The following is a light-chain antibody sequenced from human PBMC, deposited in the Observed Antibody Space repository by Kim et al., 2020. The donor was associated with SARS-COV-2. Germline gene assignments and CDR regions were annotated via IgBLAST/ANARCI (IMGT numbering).Light chain of an antibody. CDR2: AAS. J-gene: IGKJ1*01. CDR3: QKYNSAPWT. Sequence: ASVGDRVTITCRASQDIGSSVAWHQQKPGTAPRVLIYAASTLQSGVPSRFSGSGSGTEFTLTIGSLQTEDVATYYCQKYNSAPWTFGPGTKVDIK. CDR1: QDIGSS. V-gene: IGKV1-27*01.